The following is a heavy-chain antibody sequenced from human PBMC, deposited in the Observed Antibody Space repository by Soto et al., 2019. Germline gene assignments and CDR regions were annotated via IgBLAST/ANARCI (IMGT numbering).Heavy chain of an antibody. CDR3: ASYDSSGLYFDH. J-gene: IGHJ4*02. CDR2: ISSDNTYT. Sequence: LSLTCAVSGGAFSGFDWSWIRQAPGRGLEWVSYISSDNTYTDYADSVKGRFTISRDNARNSLYLQMNSLRAEDTAVYYCASYDSSGLYFDHWGQGTQVTVSS. V-gene: IGHV3-11*06. CDR1: GGAFSGFD. D-gene: IGHD3-22*01.